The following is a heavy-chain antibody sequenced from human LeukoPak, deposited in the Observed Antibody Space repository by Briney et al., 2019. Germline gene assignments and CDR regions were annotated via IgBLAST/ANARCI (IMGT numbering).Heavy chain of an antibody. J-gene: IGHJ5*02. V-gene: IGHV4-59*08. CDR3: ARRTGEAVWFDP. D-gene: IGHD3-16*01. CDR2: MYYSAST. Sequence: SETLSLTCTVSGGSISPYYWSWIRQPPGKGLEWIGYMYYSASTNYNPSLKSRVTISIDTSKNQFSLKLSSVTAADTAVYYCARRTGEAVWFDPWGQGTLVTVSS. CDR1: GGSISPYY.